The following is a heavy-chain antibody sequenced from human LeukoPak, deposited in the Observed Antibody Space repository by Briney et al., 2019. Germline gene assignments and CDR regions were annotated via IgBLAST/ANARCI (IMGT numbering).Heavy chain of an antibody. J-gene: IGHJ4*02. D-gene: IGHD3-22*01. CDR2: INPNSGGT. CDR1: GYTFTSYD. CDR3: AREGDSSGYSYYFDY. V-gene: IGHV1-2*02. Sequence: GASVKVSRKASGYTFTSYDINWVRQATGQGLEWMGWINPNSGGTNYAQKFQGRVTMTRDTSISTAYMELSRLRSDDTAVYYCAREGDSSGYSYYFDYWGQGTLVTVSS.